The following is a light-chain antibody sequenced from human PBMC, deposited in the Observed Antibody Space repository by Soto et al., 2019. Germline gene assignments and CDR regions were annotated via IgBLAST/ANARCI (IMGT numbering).Light chain of an antibody. CDR3: QQYGSSPPT. V-gene: IGKV3-20*01. Sequence: EIVLTQSPGTLSLSPGERATLSCSASQSVSSNYLAWYQHKPGQAPRLLIYGASSRATGIPDRFNGSGSGTDFTLTISRLEPEDFAVYYCQQYGSSPPTFGQGTKVEIK. CDR2: GAS. J-gene: IGKJ1*01. CDR1: QSVSSNY.